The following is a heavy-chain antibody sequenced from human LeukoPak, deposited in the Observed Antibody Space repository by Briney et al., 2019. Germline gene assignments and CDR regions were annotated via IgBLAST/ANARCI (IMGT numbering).Heavy chain of an antibody. CDR1: GFTFSSYW. D-gene: IGHD6-6*01. J-gene: IGHJ5*02. Sequence: GGSLRLSCAASGFTFSSYWMHWVRQAPGKGLVWVSRINSDGSSTSYADSVKGRFTISRDNAKNTLYLQMSSLRAEDTAVYYCARVAARLNWFDPWGQGTLVTVSS. CDR2: INSDGSST. V-gene: IGHV3-74*01. CDR3: ARVAARLNWFDP.